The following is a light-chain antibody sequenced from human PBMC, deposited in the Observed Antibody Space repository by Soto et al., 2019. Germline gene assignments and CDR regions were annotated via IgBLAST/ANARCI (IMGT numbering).Light chain of an antibody. Sequence: DIQMTQSPSSLSASVGDRVTITCQASQDINNYLNWYQQKPGKAPKLLIYDASNLETGVPSRFSGSGSGTDFTFTISSLQSEDIATYYCLQYENLLALTFGGGTKVEIK. V-gene: IGKV1-33*01. CDR3: LQYENLLALT. CDR1: QDINNY. CDR2: DAS. J-gene: IGKJ4*01.